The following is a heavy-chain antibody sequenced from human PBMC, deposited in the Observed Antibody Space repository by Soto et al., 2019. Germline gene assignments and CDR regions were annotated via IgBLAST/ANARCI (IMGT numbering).Heavy chain of an antibody. Sequence: HPGGSLRLSCAASGFIFEDYAMHWVRQVPGKGLEWVSGITWNSGNAGYVDSVKGRFTISRDNTKNALYLQMNSLRPEDTALYYCAKDLAAAFRYFDLWGRGTLVTVSS. D-gene: IGHD6-13*01. CDR3: AKDLAAAFRYFDL. J-gene: IGHJ2*01. CDR2: ITWNSGNA. CDR1: GFIFEDYA. V-gene: IGHV3-9*01.